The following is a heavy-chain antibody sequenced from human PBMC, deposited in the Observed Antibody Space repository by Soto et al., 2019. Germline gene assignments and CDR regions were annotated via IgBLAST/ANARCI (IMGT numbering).Heavy chain of an antibody. D-gene: IGHD3-16*01. CDR2: ISSSSSYI. CDR1: GFTFSSYS. V-gene: IGHV3-21*01. J-gene: IGHJ3*02. Sequence: EVQLVESGGGLVKPGGSLRLSCAASGFTFSSYSMNWVRQAPGKGLEWVSSISSSSSYIYYADSVKGRFTISRDNARNSLYLQMNSLRAEDTAVYYCATLGGWAFDIWGQGTMVTVSS. CDR3: ATLGGWAFDI.